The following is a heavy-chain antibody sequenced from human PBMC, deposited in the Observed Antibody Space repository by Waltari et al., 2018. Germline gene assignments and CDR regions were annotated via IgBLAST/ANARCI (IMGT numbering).Heavy chain of an antibody. Sequence: EVQLVESGGGLVQPGGSLRLSCAASGFTFSSYSMNWVRQAPGEGREWVSYISSSSSTIDYADSVKGRFTISRDNAKNSLYLQMNSLRAEDTAVYYCARDRVDTAMDTILANDYWGQGTLVTVSS. CDR2: ISSSSSTI. CDR3: ARDRVDTAMDTILANDY. CDR1: GFTFSSYS. J-gene: IGHJ4*02. D-gene: IGHD5-18*01. V-gene: IGHV3-48*01.